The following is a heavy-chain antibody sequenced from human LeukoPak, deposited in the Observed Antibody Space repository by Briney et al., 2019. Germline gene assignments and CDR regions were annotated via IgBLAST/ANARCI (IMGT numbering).Heavy chain of an antibody. Sequence: EASVEVSCTASGYTFTGYYMHWVRQAPGQGLEWMGWINPNSGGTNYAQKFQGWVTMTRDTSISTAYMELSRLRSDDTAVYYCAITLLWFGELSDWGQGTLVTVSS. D-gene: IGHD3-10*01. CDR1: GYTFTGYY. V-gene: IGHV1-2*04. CDR2: INPNSGGT. J-gene: IGHJ4*02. CDR3: AITLLWFGELSD.